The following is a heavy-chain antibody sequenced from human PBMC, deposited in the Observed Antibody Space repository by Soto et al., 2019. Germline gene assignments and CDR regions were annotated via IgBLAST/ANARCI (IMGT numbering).Heavy chain of an antibody. J-gene: IGHJ4*02. CDR3: ARRLVRAVIDY. D-gene: IGHD3-10*01. Sequence: SETLSLTCTVSGGSISSYYWSWIRQPPGKGLEWIGYIYYSGSTNYNPSLKSRVTISVDTSKNQFSLKLSSVTAADTAVYYCARRLVRAVIDYWGQGTLVPVSS. CDR1: GGSISSYY. CDR2: IYYSGST. V-gene: IGHV4-59*08.